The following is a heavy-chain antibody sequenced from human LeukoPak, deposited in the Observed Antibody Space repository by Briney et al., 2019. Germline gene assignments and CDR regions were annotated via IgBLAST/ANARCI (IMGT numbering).Heavy chain of an antibody. CDR2: VHHGGAS. CDR1: GDSITSHSW. V-gene: IGHV4-4*02. J-gene: IGHJ4*02. CDR3: ASYVTVLGTRGFDF. Sequence: PSGTLSLTCAVSGDSITSHSWWSWVRQPPGKGLEWIGEVHHGGASNYDPSLESRVTISVDKSKNRFSLNLRSVTAADTATYYCASYVTVLGTRGFDFWGRGTLVTVS. D-gene: IGHD6-19*01.